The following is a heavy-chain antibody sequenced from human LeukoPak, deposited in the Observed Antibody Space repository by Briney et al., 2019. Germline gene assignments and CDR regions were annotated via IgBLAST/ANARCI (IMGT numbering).Heavy chain of an antibody. CDR3: ARDLYYDSSGYSPFDY. D-gene: IGHD3-22*01. CDR2: ISAYNGNT. V-gene: IGHV1-18*01. Sequence: ASVKVSCKASGYTFTSYGISWVRQAPGQGLEWMGWISAYNGNTNYAQKLQGRVTMTTDTSTSTAYMELRSLRSDDTAVYYCARDLYYDSSGYSPFDYWGQGTLVTVSS. J-gene: IGHJ4*02. CDR1: GYTFTSYG.